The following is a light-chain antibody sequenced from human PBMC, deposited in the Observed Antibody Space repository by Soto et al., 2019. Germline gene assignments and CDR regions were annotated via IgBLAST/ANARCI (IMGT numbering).Light chain of an antibody. CDR1: NIGSKS. CDR2: YDS. V-gene: IGLV3-21*04. Sequence: SYELTQPPSVSVAPGKTARITCGGNNIGSKSVHCYQQKPGQAPVLVIYYDSDRPSGIPERFSGSNSGNTATLTISRVEAGYEADYYCQVWDSSSDHPGYVFGTGTKVTVL. J-gene: IGLJ1*01. CDR3: QVWDSSSDHPGYV.